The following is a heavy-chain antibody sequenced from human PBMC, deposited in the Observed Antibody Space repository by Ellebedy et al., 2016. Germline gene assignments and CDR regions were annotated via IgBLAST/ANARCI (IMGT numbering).Heavy chain of an antibody. V-gene: IGHV1-46*01. Sequence: ASVKVSXXASGYTFTGYYMHWVRQAPGQGLEWMGIINPSGGSTSYAQKFQGRVTMTRDTSTSTVYMELSSLRSEDTAVYYCARGDGCGGDCYVNWGQGTLVTVSS. CDR3: ARGDGCGGDCYVN. CDR2: INPSGGST. CDR1: GYTFTGYY. D-gene: IGHD2-21*02. J-gene: IGHJ4*02.